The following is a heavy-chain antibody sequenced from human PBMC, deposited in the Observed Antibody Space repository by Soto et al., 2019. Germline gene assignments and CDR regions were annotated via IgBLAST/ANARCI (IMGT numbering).Heavy chain of an antibody. CDR3: AKSRYSRGRWTPPFDQ. Sequence: PSETLSLTCTVSGGSISSGGYYWSWIRQHPGKGLEWIGYIYYSGSTYYNPSLKSRVTISVDTSKNQFSLKLSSVTAADTAVYYFAKSRYSRGRWTPPFDQWGQGTLVTVSS. CDR2: IYYSGST. D-gene: IGHD3-9*01. V-gene: IGHV4-31*03. CDR1: GGSISSGGYY. J-gene: IGHJ4*02.